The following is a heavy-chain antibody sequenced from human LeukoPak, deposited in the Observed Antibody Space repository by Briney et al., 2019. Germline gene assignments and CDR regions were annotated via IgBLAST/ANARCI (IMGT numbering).Heavy chain of an antibody. CDR3: ARVSGHTSDF. D-gene: IGHD3-10*01. J-gene: IGHJ4*02. CDR1: GFTFSSHG. Sequence: GSSLRLSCAASGFTFSSHGIDRVRQAPGKGLEWVGVIWYDGRKSDYAESVKGRFTISRDNSKNTVDLQMNSLRVEDTAVYYCARVSGHTSDFWGQGTLVTVSS. CDR2: IWYDGRKS. V-gene: IGHV3-33*01.